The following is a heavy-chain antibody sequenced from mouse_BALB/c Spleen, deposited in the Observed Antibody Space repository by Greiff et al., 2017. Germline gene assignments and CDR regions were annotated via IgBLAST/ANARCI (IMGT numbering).Heavy chain of an antibody. CDR1: GFTFSSYY. D-gene: IGHD1-1*02. J-gene: IGHJ4*01. CDR2: INSNGGST. V-gene: IGHV5-6-2*01. Sequence: EVQLVESGGGLVKLGGSLKLSCAASGFTFSSYYMSWVRQTPEKRLELVAAINSNGGSTYYPDTVKGRFTISRDNAKNTLYLQMSSLKSEDTALYYCARHFYGAMDYWGQGTSVTVSS. CDR3: ARHFYGAMDY.